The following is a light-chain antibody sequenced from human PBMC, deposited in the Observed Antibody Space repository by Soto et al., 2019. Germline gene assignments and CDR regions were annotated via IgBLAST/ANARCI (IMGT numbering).Light chain of an antibody. CDR2: GNS. V-gene: IGLV1-40*01. Sequence: QSVLTQPPSVSGAPGQRVTISCTGSSANIGAGYDVHWYQQLPGTAPKLLIYGNSNRPSGVPDRFSGSKSGTSASLAITGLQAEDEADYYCQSYDSSLSGSYVFXTGTNVTVL. J-gene: IGLJ1*01. CDR3: QSYDSSLSGSYV. CDR1: SANIGAGYD.